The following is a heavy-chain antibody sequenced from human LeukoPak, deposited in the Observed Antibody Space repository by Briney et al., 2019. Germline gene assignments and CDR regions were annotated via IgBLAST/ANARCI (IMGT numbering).Heavy chain of an antibody. D-gene: IGHD3-10*01. CDR3: ARTMVRGVPLDY. J-gene: IGHJ4*02. CDR1: GGSISSGDYY. CDR2: IYASGST. V-gene: IGHV4-61*02. Sequence: PSETLSLTCTVSGGSISSGDYYWSWIRRPAGKGLEWIGRIYASGSTNYNPSLNSRVTISIDTSKNQFSLKLTSVTAADTAVYYCARTMVRGVPLDYWGQGTLVTVSS.